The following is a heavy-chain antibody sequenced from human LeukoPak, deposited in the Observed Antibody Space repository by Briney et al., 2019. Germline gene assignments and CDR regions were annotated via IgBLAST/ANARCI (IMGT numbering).Heavy chain of an antibody. Sequence: QPGRSLRLSCAASGFTFSSYGMHWVRQAPGKGLEWVAVIWYDGSNKYYADSVKGRFTISRDNSKNTLYLQMNSLRAEDTAVYYCARATDYGDSEEHFQHWGQGTLVTVSS. V-gene: IGHV3-33*01. CDR1: GFTFSSYG. CDR3: ARATDYGDSEEHFQH. CDR2: IWYDGSNK. D-gene: IGHD4-17*01. J-gene: IGHJ1*01.